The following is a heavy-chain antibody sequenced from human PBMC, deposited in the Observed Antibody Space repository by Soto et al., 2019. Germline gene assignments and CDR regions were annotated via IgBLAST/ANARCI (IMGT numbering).Heavy chain of an antibody. J-gene: IGHJ5*02. D-gene: IGHD2-2*01. CDR3: ARDQVPAAIDVFDP. V-gene: IGHV1-69*13. CDR1: GGTFSSYA. Sequence: GASVKVSCKAPGGTFSSYAISWVRQAPGQGLEWMGGIIPIFGTANYAQKFQGRVTITADESTSTAYMELSSLRSEDTAVYYCARDQVPAAIDVFDPWGQGTLVTVSS. CDR2: IIPIFGTA.